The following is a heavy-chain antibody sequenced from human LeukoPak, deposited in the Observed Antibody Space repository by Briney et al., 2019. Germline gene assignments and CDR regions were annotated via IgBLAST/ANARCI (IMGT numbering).Heavy chain of an antibody. Sequence: SETLSLTCTVSGGSISSYYWSWIRQPAGKGLEWIGRIYTSGSTNYNPSLKSRVTMSADTSKNQFSLKLSSVTAADTAVYYRARERNDYSGLYGMDVWGQGTTVTVSS. CDR2: IYTSGST. CDR1: GGSISSYY. CDR3: ARERNDYSGLYGMDV. D-gene: IGHD4-11*01. J-gene: IGHJ6*02. V-gene: IGHV4-4*07.